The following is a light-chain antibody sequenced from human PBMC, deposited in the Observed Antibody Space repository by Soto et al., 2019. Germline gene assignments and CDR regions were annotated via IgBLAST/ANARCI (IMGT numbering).Light chain of an antibody. Sequence: EIVLTQSPATLSLSPGERATLSCRASQSVSSSLGWYQQKPGQAPRLRIYDASNRATGIPTRFSGSGSGTDFTLTISSLEPEDFAVYYCQQRTDLPRTFGQGTKLEIK. CDR1: QSVSSS. CDR2: DAS. J-gene: IGKJ2*01. V-gene: IGKV3-11*01. CDR3: QQRTDLPRT.